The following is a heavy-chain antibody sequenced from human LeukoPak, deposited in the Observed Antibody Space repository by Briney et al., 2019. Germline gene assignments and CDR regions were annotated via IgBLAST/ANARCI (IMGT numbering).Heavy chain of an antibody. CDR1: GFTFSNSA. CDR3: ATPLRYFDWLFHDAFDI. J-gene: IGHJ3*02. V-gene: IGHV3-23*01. Sequence: GGSLRLSCAASGFTFSNSAMNWVRQAPGKGLEWVSAISGSGGSTYYADSVKGRFTISRDNATNSMYLQMNSLRAEDTAVYYCATPLRYFDWLFHDAFDIWGQGTMVTVSS. CDR2: ISGSGGST. D-gene: IGHD3-9*01.